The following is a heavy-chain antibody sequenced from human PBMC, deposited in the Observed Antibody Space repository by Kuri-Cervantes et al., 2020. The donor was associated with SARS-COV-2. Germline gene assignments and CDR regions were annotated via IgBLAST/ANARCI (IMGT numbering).Heavy chain of an antibody. V-gene: IGHV4-39*01. CDR2: IYYTGSA. D-gene: IGHD3-22*01. CDR3: ACLSSGYNDVFDF. Sequence: SETLSLTCTVSGGSVSSSSCYWGWIRQPPGKGLEWIGSIYYTGSAYYNSSLKSRVTISVDTSKNQFSLKLSSVTAADTAVYYCACLSSGYNDVFDFWGQGMLVTVSS. CDR1: GGSVSSSSCY. J-gene: IGHJ4*02.